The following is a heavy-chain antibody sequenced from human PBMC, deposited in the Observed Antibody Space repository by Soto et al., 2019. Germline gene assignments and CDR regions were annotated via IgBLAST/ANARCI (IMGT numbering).Heavy chain of an antibody. V-gene: IGHV4-4*02. D-gene: IGHD6-19*01. Sequence: SETLSLTCAVSGGSISNMNWWSWVRQPPGKDLQWIGEIYHTGLTNYNPSLKSRVTTSVDKSKNQFSLRLSSVTAADTAVYYCAGLAVGTTSDDYWGQGALVTVSS. CDR2: IYHTGLT. J-gene: IGHJ4*02. CDR1: GGSISNMNW. CDR3: AGLAVGTTSDDY.